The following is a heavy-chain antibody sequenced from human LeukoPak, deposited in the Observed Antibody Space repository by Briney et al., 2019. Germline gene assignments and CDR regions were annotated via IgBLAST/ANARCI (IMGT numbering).Heavy chain of an antibody. Sequence: GGSLRLSCAASGFTFSTYAMNWARQATGKGLEWVSASASGGTTYNSDSVKGRFTISRDSAKNTLYLQINSLRAEDSAVYYCAKASSSWYSDFDYWGRGTLVTVSS. CDR2: SASGGTT. V-gene: IGHV3-23*01. D-gene: IGHD6-13*01. CDR1: GFTFSTYA. J-gene: IGHJ4*02. CDR3: AKASSSWYSDFDY.